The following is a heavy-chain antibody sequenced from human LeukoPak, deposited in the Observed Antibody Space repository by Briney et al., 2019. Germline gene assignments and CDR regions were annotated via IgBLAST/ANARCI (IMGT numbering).Heavy chain of an antibody. D-gene: IGHD2-21*02. CDR2: IYYTGST. CDR3: ARGGGHFPY. Sequence: PSETLSLTCTVSGGSINSYYWTWIRQPPGKGLEWIGYIYYTGSTNYNPSLKSRVTISVDTSKNQFSLKLSSVTAADTAVYYCARGGGHFPYWGQGTLVTVSS. J-gene: IGHJ4*02. CDR1: GGSINSYY. V-gene: IGHV4-59*01.